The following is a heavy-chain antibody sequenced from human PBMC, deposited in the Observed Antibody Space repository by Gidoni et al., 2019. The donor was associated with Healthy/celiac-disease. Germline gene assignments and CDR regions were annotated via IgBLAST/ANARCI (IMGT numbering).Heavy chain of an antibody. CDR3: ARDQGLLWFGELLSTHYYYGMDV. Sequence: EVQLVDSGGGLVKPGWSLRLSCSASGFTFSSHSMNWVRQAPGKELEWVSSISSRSSYIYYADSVKGRFTILRDNAKNSLYLQMNSLSAEDTAAYYCARDQGLLWFGELLSTHYYYGMDVWGQGTTVTVS. CDR2: ISSRSSYI. CDR1: GFTFSSHS. V-gene: IGHV3-21*01. J-gene: IGHJ6*02. D-gene: IGHD3-10*01.